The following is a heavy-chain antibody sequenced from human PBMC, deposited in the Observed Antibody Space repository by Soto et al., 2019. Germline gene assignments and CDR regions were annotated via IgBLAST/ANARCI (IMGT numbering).Heavy chain of an antibody. CDR1: GGTFSSYT. V-gene: IGHV1-69*02. CDR3: ASYTVARPLAY. CDR2: IIPILGIA. Sequence: QVQLVQSGAEVKKPGSSVKVSCKASGGTFSSYTISWVRQAPGQGLEWMGRIIPILGIANYAQKFQGRVTITAGKAPSPAYMELSSLRSEDTAVYYCASYTVARPLAYWGQGALVTVSS. J-gene: IGHJ4*02. D-gene: IGHD4-17*01.